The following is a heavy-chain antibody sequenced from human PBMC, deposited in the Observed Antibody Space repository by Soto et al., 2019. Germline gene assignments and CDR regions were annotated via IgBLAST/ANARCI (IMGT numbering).Heavy chain of an antibody. V-gene: IGHV1-2*02. D-gene: IGHD1-26*01. CDR2: INPKSGGT. CDR3: ARDLAKGGGSAGFDY. CDR1: GDTFTAKY. J-gene: IGHJ4*02. Sequence: GSVKVYCKASGDTFTAKYIHLVRRAPGQGFEWMGWINPKSGGTKYPQKFQGRVTMTRDTSLSTVYMTLTRLTSDDTAVYYCARDLAKGGGSAGFDYWGQGTMVTVSS.